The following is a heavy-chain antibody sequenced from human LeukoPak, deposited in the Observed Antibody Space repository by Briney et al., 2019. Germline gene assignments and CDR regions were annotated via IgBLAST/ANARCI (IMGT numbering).Heavy chain of an antibody. CDR1: GFTFSNYA. J-gene: IGHJ6*03. CDR3: AKVKGESNYIYYYMDV. D-gene: IGHD4-11*01. Sequence: GGSLRLSCAASGFTFSNYAMSWVRQAPGKGLEWISAITGSGGSTNYADSVKDRFTISRDNSKNTLFLQMNSLRAEDTAVYYCAKVKGESNYIYYYMDVWGKGTMVTVSS. V-gene: IGHV3-23*01. CDR2: ITGSGGST.